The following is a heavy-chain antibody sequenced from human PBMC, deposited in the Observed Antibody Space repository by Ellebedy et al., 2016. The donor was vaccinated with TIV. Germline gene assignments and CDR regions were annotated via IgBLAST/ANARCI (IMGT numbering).Heavy chain of an antibody. V-gene: IGHV4-59*01. D-gene: IGHD3-10*01. Sequence: SETLSLTCTFSGDPISNYYWSWIRQPPGKGLEWIGYIYSSGSANYNPSLKSRVTISLDTPRKQLSLRLTTVTAADAAVYYCASGPNHYFFDYWGQGTLVTVSS. CDR3: ASGPNHYFFDY. J-gene: IGHJ4*02. CDR2: IYSSGSA. CDR1: GDPISNYY.